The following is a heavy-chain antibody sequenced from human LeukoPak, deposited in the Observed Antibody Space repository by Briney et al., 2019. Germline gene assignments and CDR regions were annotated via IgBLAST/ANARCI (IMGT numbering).Heavy chain of an antibody. J-gene: IGHJ4*02. CDR2: ISSSGSTI. CDR1: GFTFSSYE. Sequence: GGSLRLSGAASGFTFSSYEMNWVRQAPGKGLEWVSYISSSGSTIYYADSVKGRFTISRDNAKNSLYLQMNSLRAEDTAVYYCALAPMTTVTSFDYWGQGTLVTVSS. V-gene: IGHV3-48*03. D-gene: IGHD4-17*01. CDR3: ALAPMTTVTSFDY.